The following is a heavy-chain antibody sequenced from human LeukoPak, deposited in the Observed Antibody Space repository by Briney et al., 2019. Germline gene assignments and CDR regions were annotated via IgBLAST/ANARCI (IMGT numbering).Heavy chain of an antibody. CDR2: ISAYNGNT. CDR3: ARDISGWSDY. V-gene: IGHV1-18*01. J-gene: IGHJ4*02. D-gene: IGHD6-19*01. Sequence: ASVKVSCKASGGTFSSYGISWVRQAPGQGLEWMGWISAYNGNTNYAQKLQGRVTMTTDTSTSTAYMELRSLRSDDTAVYYCARDISGWSDYWGQGTLVAVPS. CDR1: GGTFSSYG.